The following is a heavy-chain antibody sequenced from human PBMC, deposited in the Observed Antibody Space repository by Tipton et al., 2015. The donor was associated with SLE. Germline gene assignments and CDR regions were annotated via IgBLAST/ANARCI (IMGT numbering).Heavy chain of an antibody. CDR2: ISAYNGNT. J-gene: IGHJ6*02. Sequence: QLVQSGAEVKKPGASVKVSCKASGYTFTSYGISWVRQAPGQGLEWMGWISAYNGNTKDAQKLQGRVTMTTDTSTSTAYMELRSLRTDDTAVYYCARESGDENYWAYYYDMDVWGQGTTVTVSS. D-gene: IGHD1-7*01. V-gene: IGHV1-18*01. CDR3: ARESGDENYWAYYYDMDV. CDR1: GYTFTSYG.